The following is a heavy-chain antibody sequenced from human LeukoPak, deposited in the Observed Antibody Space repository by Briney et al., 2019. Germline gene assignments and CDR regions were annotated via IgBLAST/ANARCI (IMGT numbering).Heavy chain of an antibody. CDR2: MCGTAGCT. D-gene: IGHD3-22*01. CDR3: AKDRPNFHENSGHYYRRDGDS. CDR1: GFTFYMYA. V-gene: IGHV3-23*01. J-gene: IGHJ5*01. Sequence: PGGSLRLSCQASGFTFYMYAMSWVRQAPGKGLEWVASMCGTAGCTFYPDSVKGRFTISRDNSKNVLYVRMNSLTAEDTAIYYCAKDRPNFHENSGHYYRRDGDSWGQGTLVTVSS.